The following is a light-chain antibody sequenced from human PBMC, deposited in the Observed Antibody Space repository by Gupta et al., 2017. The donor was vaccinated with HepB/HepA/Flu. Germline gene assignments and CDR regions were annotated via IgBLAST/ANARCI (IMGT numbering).Light chain of an antibody. CDR2: DVS. CDR1: QSVNRN. Sequence: EVVMTPSPATLSVSAGERATLSCRASQSVNRNLAWYQQKAGQAPRLLLFDVSIRASGTPARFSGSGSGTEFTLTISSLQAEDCAIYYCQQYNDWPPWTFGQGTKVEIK. V-gene: IGKV3-15*01. CDR3: QQYNDWPPWT. J-gene: IGKJ1*01.